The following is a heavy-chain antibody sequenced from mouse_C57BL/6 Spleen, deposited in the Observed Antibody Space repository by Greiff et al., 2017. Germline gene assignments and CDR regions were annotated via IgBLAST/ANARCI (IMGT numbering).Heavy chain of an antibody. Sequence: VQLQQSGAELVKPGASVTLSCTASGFNIKDYYMHWVKQRTEQGLEWLGRIDPEDGETKYAPKFQGKATMTADTSSNTAYLQRSSLTSEDTAVYYCAKTDYGSSSWFAYWGQGTLVTVSA. V-gene: IGHV14-2*01. J-gene: IGHJ3*01. D-gene: IGHD1-1*01. CDR3: AKTDYGSSSWFAY. CDR2: IDPEDGET. CDR1: GFNIKDYY.